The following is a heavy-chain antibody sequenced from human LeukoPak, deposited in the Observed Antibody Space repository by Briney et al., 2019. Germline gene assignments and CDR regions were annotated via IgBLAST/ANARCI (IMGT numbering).Heavy chain of an antibody. Sequence: ASVKVSCKASGDTFNVYYMHWARQAPGQGLEWMGWINLNSGGTKYPQKFQDRINMTRDTSIKTAYMELSWLKSDDTAVYYCARLNRDDYKYYDQWGQGTLVTVSS. CDR3: ARLNRDDYKYYDQ. D-gene: IGHD5-24*01. CDR1: GDTFNVYY. J-gene: IGHJ4*02. CDR2: INLNSGGT. V-gene: IGHV1-2*02.